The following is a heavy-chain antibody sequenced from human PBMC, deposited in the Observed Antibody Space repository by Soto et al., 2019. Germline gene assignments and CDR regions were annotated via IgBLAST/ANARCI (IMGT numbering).Heavy chain of an antibody. CDR3: ARHPKYYDFRSGYSVYGMDV. D-gene: IGHD3-3*01. V-gene: IGHV5-51*01. CDR2: IYPGDSDT. J-gene: IGHJ6*02. Sequence: GESLKISCKGSGYSFTSYWIGWVRQMPGKGLEWMGIIYPGDSDTRYSPSFQGQVTISADKSISTAYLQWSSLKASDTAMYYCARHPKYYDFRSGYSVYGMDVWGQGTTVTVSS. CDR1: GYSFTSYW.